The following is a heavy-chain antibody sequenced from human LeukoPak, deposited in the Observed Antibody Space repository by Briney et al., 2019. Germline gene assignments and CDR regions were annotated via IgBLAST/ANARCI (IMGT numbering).Heavy chain of an antibody. CDR1: GGSFSGYY. V-gene: IGHV4-34*01. J-gene: IGHJ6*03. Sequence: SETLSLTCAVYGGSFSGYYWSWIRQPPGKGLEWIGEINHSGSTNYNPSLKSRVTISVDTSKNQFSLKLSSVTAADTAVYYCARGHKTPVYYYYMDAWGKGTTVTVSS. CDR3: ARGHKTPVYYYYMDA. CDR2: INHSGST.